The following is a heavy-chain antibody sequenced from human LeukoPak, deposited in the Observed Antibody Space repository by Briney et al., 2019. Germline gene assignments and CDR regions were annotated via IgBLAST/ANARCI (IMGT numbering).Heavy chain of an antibody. CDR1: GGSISSYY. D-gene: IGHD2-15*01. J-gene: IGHJ5*02. Sequence: PSETLSLTCTVSGGSISSYYWSWIRQPPGKGLEWIGYIYTSGSTNYNPSLKSRVTISVDTSKNQFSLRLSSVTAADTAVYYCARHAATVPPSRGNWFDPWGQGTLSPSPQ. CDR3: ARHAATVPPSRGNWFDP. CDR2: IYTSGST. V-gene: IGHV4-4*09.